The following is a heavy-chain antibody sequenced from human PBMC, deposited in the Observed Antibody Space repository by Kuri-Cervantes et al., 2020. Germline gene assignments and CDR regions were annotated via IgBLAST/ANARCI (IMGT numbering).Heavy chain of an antibody. Sequence: SVKVSCKASGGTFSSYAISWVRQAPGQGLEWMGGIIPIFGTANYAQKFQGRVTITADESTSTAYMELSSLRSEDTALYYCARVVDGYNKYYYYGLDVWGQGTTVTVSS. J-gene: IGHJ6*02. CDR3: ARVVDGYNKYYYYGLDV. D-gene: IGHD5-24*01. CDR1: GGTFSSYA. V-gene: IGHV1-69*13. CDR2: IIPIFGTA.